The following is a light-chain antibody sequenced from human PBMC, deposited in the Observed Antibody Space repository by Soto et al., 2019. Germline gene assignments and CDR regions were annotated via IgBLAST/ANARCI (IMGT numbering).Light chain of an antibody. CDR1: QTISSW. V-gene: IGKV1-5*03. CDR3: QKYNSAPLT. CDR2: KES. J-gene: IGKJ4*01. Sequence: DIHMPQSPSTLSGSVGDRVTITCRSSQTISSWLAWYQQKXWKAPKLLIYKESTLKSWCPSRFSGSGSGKELTLTISSLQTDDVESYYCQKYNSAPLTCGGATKVDI.